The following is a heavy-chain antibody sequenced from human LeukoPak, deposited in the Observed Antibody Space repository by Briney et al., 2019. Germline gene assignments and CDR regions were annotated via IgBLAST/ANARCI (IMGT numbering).Heavy chain of an antibody. D-gene: IGHD2-2*01. CDR2: IYYSGST. CDR3: ARLNLQLPGWYFDL. Sequence: VKPSETLSLTCTVSGGSISSSSYYWGWIRQPPGKGLEWIGSIYYSGSTYYNPSLKSRVTISVDTSKNQFSLKLSSVTAADTAVYYCARLNLQLPGWYFDLWGRGTLVTVSS. CDR1: GGSISSSSYY. J-gene: IGHJ2*01. V-gene: IGHV4-39*01.